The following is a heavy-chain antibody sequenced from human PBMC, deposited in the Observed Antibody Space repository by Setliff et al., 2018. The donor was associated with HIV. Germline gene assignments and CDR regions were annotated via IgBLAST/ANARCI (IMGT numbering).Heavy chain of an antibody. CDR2: IYHGGST. CDR1: GGSFSGYY. J-gene: IGHJ4*02. V-gene: IGHV4-34*01. CDR3: ARSSTPDSSAYYPDY. Sequence: SETLSLTCAVYGGSFSGYYWSWIRQPPGKGLEWIGEIYHGGSTNYNSSLKSRVTISVDKSKNQFSLKLSSVTAADTAVYYCARSSTPDSSAYYPDYWGQGTLVTVSS. D-gene: IGHD3-22*01.